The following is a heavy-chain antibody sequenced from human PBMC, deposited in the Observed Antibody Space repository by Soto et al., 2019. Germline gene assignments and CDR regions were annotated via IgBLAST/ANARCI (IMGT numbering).Heavy chain of an antibody. CDR1: GFTFSSYA. Sequence: GGSLRLSCAASGFTFSSYAMSWVRQAPGKGLEWVSAISGSGGSTYYADSVKGRFTISRDNSKNTLYLQMNSLRAEDKAVYYCAKDLEDIVVVARDGMDVWGQGTTVTVSS. CDR3: AKDLEDIVVVARDGMDV. J-gene: IGHJ6*02. V-gene: IGHV3-23*01. CDR2: ISGSGGST. D-gene: IGHD2-15*01.